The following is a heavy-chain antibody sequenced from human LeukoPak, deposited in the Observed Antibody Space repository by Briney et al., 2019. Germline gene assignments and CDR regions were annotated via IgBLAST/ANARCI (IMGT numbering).Heavy chain of an antibody. J-gene: IGHJ4*02. CDR3: ARLAVAGTVIDY. CDR2: IYYSGST. D-gene: IGHD6-19*01. CDR1: SGSISSSSYF. V-gene: IGHV4-39*01. Sequence: NSSETLSLTCTVSSGSISSSSYFWGWIRQPPGKGLEWIGSIYYSGSTYFNPSLGSRVTISVDTSRNQFSLKLSSVTAADTAVYYCARLAVAGTVIDYWGQGTLATVSS.